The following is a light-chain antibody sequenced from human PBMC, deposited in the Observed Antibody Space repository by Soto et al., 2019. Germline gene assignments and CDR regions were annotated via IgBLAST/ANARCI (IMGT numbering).Light chain of an antibody. V-gene: IGLV1-40*01. J-gene: IGLJ1*01. Sequence: QSVLTQPPSVSGAPGQRVTISCTGSSSNIGAGYGVHWYQHLPGTAPKLLIYVNINRPSGVPDRFSGSKSGTSASLAITGLHAEDEADYYCQSYDSNLSGYVFGTGTKVTVL. CDR2: VNI. CDR1: SSNIGAGYG. CDR3: QSYDSNLSGYV.